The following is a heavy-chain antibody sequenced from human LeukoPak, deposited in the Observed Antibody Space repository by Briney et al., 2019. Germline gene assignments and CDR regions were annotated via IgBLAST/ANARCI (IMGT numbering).Heavy chain of an antibody. CDR2: INPNSGGP. V-gene: IGHV1-2*02. D-gene: IGHD3-22*01. CDR3: ARGKTDYYDSTAYRFDP. J-gene: IGHJ5*02. CDR1: GYTFTSYY. Sequence: GASVKVSCKASGYTFTSYYMHWVRQAPGQGLEWMGWINPNSGGPNYAQKSQGRVTMTSDTSISTAYMELSRLTSDDTAVYYCARGKTDYYDSTAYRFDPWGQGTLVTVSS.